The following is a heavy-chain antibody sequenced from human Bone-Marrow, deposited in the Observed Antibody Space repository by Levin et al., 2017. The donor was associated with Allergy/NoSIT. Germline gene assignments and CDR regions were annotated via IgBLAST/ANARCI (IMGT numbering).Heavy chain of an antibody. CDR2: IYHSGST. Sequence: SQTLSLTCAVSGGSIRSSNWWSWVRQPPGKGLEWIGEIYHSGSTNYNPSLKSRVTISVDKSKNQFSLKLSSVTAADTAVYYCARDCVDTAMGHYYYDYGMDVWGQGTTVTVSS. V-gene: IGHV4-4*02. D-gene: IGHD5-18*01. CDR1: GGSIRSSNW. J-gene: IGHJ6*02. CDR3: ARDCVDTAMGHYYYDYGMDV.